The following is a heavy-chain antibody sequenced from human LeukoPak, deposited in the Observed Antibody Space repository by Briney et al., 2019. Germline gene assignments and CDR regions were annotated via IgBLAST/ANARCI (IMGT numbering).Heavy chain of an antibody. CDR1: GFTFRSYA. CDR3: ARDNRRSGTTWVYLDY. CDR2: ISYDGSNE. J-gene: IGHJ4*02. Sequence: SGGFMRLSCAGSGFTFRSYAMHWVRQAPGKGLEWVAVISYDGSNEYYADSVKGRFTISRDNSKNTVDLQMNSLRVEDTAVYYCARDNRRSGTTWVYLDYWGQGTLVTVSS. V-gene: IGHV3-30*04. D-gene: IGHD1-1*01.